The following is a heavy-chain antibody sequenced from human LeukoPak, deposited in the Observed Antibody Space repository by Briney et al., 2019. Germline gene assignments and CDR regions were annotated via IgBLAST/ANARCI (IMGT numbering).Heavy chain of an antibody. CDR3: ARQCGSSCSSYDY. CDR1: GGSISSSSYY. Sequence: NPSETLSLTCTVSGGSISSSSYYWGWIRQPPGKGLEWIGSIYYSGSTYYNPSLKSRVTISVDTSKNQFSLKLSSVTAADTAVYYCARQCGSSCSSYDYWGQGTLVTVSS. D-gene: IGHD6-13*01. V-gene: IGHV4-39*01. CDR2: IYYSGST. J-gene: IGHJ4*02.